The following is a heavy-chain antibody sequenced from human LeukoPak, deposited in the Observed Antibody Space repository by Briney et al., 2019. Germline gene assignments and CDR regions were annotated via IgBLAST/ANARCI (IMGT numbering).Heavy chain of an antibody. CDR1: GFTFSSYA. Sequence: LPGGSLRLSCAASGFTFSSYAMSWVRQAPGKGLEWVSAISGSGGSTYYADSVKGRFTISRDNSKNTLYLQMNSLRAEDTAVYYCVRDIGYYGPGSYYHPFDYWGQGTLVTVSS. CDR3: VRDIGYYGPGSYYHPFDY. V-gene: IGHV3-23*01. J-gene: IGHJ4*02. D-gene: IGHD3-10*01. CDR2: ISGSGGST.